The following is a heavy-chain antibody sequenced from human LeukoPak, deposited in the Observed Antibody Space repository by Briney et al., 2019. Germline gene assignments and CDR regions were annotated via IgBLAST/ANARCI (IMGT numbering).Heavy chain of an antibody. D-gene: IGHD4-11*01. Sequence: GRSLRLSCAASGFTFSDYYMSWIRQAPGKGLEWVSYISSSSSYTNYADSVKGRFTISRDNAKNSLYLQMNSLRAEDTAVYYCARAPHYSNYGPYYYGMDVWGQGTTVTVSS. CDR3: ARAPHYSNYGPYYYGMDV. CDR1: GFTFSDYY. V-gene: IGHV3-11*06. CDR2: ISSSSSYT. J-gene: IGHJ6*02.